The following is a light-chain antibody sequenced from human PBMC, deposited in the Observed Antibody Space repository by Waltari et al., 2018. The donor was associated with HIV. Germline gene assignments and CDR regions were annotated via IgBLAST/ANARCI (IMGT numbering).Light chain of an antibody. CDR2: DVS. V-gene: IGLV2-14*03. CDR3: SSYTSSSTYV. Sequence: QSALTQPASVSGSPGQSITISCTGTRSDVGGYNSVSWYQQHPGKAPKLMICDVSNRPSGVSNRFSGSKSGNTASLTISGLQAEDEADYYCSSYTSSSTYVFGTGTKVTVL. J-gene: IGLJ1*01. CDR1: RSDVGGYNS.